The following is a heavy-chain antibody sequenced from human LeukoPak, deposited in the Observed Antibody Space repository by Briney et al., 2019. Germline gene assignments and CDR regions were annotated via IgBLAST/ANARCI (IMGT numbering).Heavy chain of an antibody. CDR2: INSDGSST. Sequence: GGSLRLSCAASGFTFSNYWMHWVRQAPGKGLVWVSRINSDGSSTTSADSVKGRFTISRDNAKNTQYLQMNRLRAEDTAVYYCAKGGATVIDYWGQGNLVTVSS. D-gene: IGHD4-17*01. J-gene: IGHJ4*02. CDR3: AKGGATVIDY. CDR1: GFTFSNYW. V-gene: IGHV3-74*01.